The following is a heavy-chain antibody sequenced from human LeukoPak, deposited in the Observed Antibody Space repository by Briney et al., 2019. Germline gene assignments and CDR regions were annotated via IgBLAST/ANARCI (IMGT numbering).Heavy chain of an antibody. Sequence: GGSLRLSCAASGFTFSTYWLSWVRQAPGKGLEWVANIKQDGSETYYVDSVKGRFTISRDNAKNSLYLQMNSLRAEDTAVYYCTTDAGYEWELLEGYWGQGTLVTVSS. V-gene: IGHV3-7*03. CDR2: IKQDGSET. CDR1: GFTFSTYW. CDR3: TTDAGYEWELLEGY. D-gene: IGHD1-26*01. J-gene: IGHJ4*02.